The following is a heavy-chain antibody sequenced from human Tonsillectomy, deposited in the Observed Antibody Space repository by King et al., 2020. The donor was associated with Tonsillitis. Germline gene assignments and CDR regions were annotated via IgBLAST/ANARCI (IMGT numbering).Heavy chain of an antibody. CDR2: IYYSGST. D-gene: IGHD3-22*01. J-gene: IGHJ5*02. Sequence: QLQESGPGLVKPSETLSLTCTVSGGSISSYYWSWIRQPPGKGLGWIGYIYYSGSTNYNPSLKSRVTISVDTSKNQFSLKLSSVTAADTAFYYCARDYDSSGYEGWFDPWGQGTLVTVSS. CDR3: ARDYDSSGYEGWFDP. CDR1: GGSISSYY. V-gene: IGHV4-59*01.